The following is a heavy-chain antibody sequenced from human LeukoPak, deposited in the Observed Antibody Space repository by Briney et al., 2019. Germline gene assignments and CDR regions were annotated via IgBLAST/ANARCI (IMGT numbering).Heavy chain of an antibody. V-gene: IGHV4-4*07. CDR3: ARLSADSSSSRGFDY. D-gene: IGHD2-2*01. J-gene: IGHJ4*02. CDR1: GASISSYY. Sequence: SETLSLTCTVSGASISSYYWTWIRQPAGKGLEWSGRIYTSGSTNYNPSLKSRVAMSVDTSKNQFSLKLSSVTAADTAVYYCARLSADSSSSRGFDYRGQGTLVTVSS. CDR2: IYTSGST.